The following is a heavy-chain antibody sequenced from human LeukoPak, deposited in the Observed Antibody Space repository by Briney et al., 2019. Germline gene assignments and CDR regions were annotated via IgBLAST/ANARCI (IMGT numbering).Heavy chain of an antibody. J-gene: IGHJ4*02. CDR2: ISAYNGNT. Sequence: ASVKVSCKASGGTFSSYAISWVRQAPGQGLEWMGWISAYNGNTNYAQKLQGRVTMTTDTSTSTAYMELRSLRSDDTAVYYCARDFRVPYYYDSSGRCAAYWGQGTLVTVSS. D-gene: IGHD3-22*01. CDR1: GGTFSSYA. V-gene: IGHV1-18*01. CDR3: ARDFRVPYYYDSSGRCAAY.